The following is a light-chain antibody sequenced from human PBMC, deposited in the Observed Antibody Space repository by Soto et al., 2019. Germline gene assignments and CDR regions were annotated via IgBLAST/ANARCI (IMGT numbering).Light chain of an antibody. V-gene: IGKV3-15*01. J-gene: IGKJ1*01. CDR2: DAS. Sequence: IFMTQSPATLSVSPGGRATLSCRAIEDVSSKLAWYQQKPGLPPRLVIYDASTRATGIPGRFSGSGSGKDFTLTISGLQSEDFAIYYCLQYDTWPPGTFGQGTKVEI. CDR3: LQYDTWPPGT. CDR1: EDVSSK.